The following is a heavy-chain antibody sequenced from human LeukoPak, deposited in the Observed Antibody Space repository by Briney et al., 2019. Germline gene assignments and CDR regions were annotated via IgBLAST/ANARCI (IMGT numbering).Heavy chain of an antibody. CDR3: ASSIAVAGTGFDY. CDR2: LNPNNGDT. D-gene: IGHD6-19*01. Sequence: ASVKVSCKASGYMFTGYYIHWVRQAPGQRPEWMAWLNPNNGDTSYAQKFQGRVTMTSDTSISTAYMELSRLRSDDTAVYYCASSIAVAGTGFDYWGQGTLVTVSS. J-gene: IGHJ4*02. V-gene: IGHV1-2*02. CDR1: GYMFTGYY.